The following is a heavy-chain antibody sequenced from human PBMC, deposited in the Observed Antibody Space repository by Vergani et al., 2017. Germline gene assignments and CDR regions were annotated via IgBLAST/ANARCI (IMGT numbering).Heavy chain of an antibody. CDR1: GFTFDDYA. D-gene: IGHD6-13*01. V-gene: IGHV3-9*01. CDR3: ARDLAGIAAANDAFDI. Sequence: EVQLVESGGGLVQPGRSLRLSCAASGFTFDDYAMHWVRQAPGKGLEWVSGISWNSGSIGYADSVKGRFTISRDNAKNSLYLQMNSLRAEDTAVYYCARDLAGIAAANDAFDIWGQGTMVTVSS. J-gene: IGHJ3*02. CDR2: ISWNSGSI.